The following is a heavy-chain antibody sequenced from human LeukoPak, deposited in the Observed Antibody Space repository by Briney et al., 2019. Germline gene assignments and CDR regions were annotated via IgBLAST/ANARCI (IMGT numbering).Heavy chain of an antibody. J-gene: IGHJ4*02. CDR3: ARGRDGYNYPYYFDY. D-gene: IGHD5-24*01. CDR2: IIPIFGTA. V-gene: IGHV1-69*13. Sequence: SVKVSCKASGGTFSSYAISWVRQAPGQGLEWMGGIIPIFGTANYAQKFQGRVTITADESTSTAYMELSSLRSEDTAVYYCARGRDGYNYPYYFDYWGQGTLVTVSS. CDR1: GGTFSSYA.